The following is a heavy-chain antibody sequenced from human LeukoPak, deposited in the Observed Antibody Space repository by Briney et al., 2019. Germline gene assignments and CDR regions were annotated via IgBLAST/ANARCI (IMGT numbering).Heavy chain of an antibody. D-gene: IGHD1-26*01. CDR2: INYSGST. J-gene: IGHJ4*02. Sequence: SETLSLTCAVYGGSFSGYYWSWIRQPPGKGLEWIGEINYSGSTNYNPSLKSRVTISVDTSKNQFSLKLSSVTAADTAVYYCARIVGATGDYFDYWGQGTLVTVSS. CDR1: GGSFSGYY. V-gene: IGHV4-34*01. CDR3: ARIVGATGDYFDY.